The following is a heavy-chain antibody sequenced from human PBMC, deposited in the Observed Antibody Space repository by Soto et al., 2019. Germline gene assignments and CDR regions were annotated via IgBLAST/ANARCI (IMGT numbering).Heavy chain of an antibody. D-gene: IGHD3-10*02. CDR3: ARDVRGSHFDY. Sequence: QVQLVESGGGVVQSGRSLRLSCAASGFTFSSYAMHWVRQAPGKGLEWVAVISYDGSNKYYTDSVKGRFTIPRDNSKNTLYLQMNSLRTEDTAVYYCARDVRGSHFDYWGQGTLVTVSS. V-gene: IGHV3-30-3*01. CDR2: ISYDGSNK. J-gene: IGHJ4*02. CDR1: GFTFSSYA.